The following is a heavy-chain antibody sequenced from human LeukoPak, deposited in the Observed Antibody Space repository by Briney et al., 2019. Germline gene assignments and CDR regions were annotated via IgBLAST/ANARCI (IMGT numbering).Heavy chain of an antibody. Sequence: PSETLSLTCTVSGGSITGYYWSWLRQPPEKGLEWIGYIYYRGSTNYNPSLKSRVIMSVDTSKNQFSLNLTSVTAADTAVYYCGRHDSALYYFDYWGQGTLVTVSS. D-gene: IGHD3-22*01. J-gene: IGHJ4*02. CDR1: GGSITGYY. CDR2: IYYRGST. V-gene: IGHV4-59*08. CDR3: GRHDSALYYFDY.